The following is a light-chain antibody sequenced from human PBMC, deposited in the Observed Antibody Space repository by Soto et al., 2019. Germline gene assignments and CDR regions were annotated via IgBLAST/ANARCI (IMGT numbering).Light chain of an antibody. J-gene: IGLJ1*01. CDR2: EVY. CDR1: SSEVGGYNY. CDR3: SSYVGTNSYV. V-gene: IGLV2-8*01. Sequence: QSVLTQPPSASGSPGQSVTISCTGTSSEVGGYNYVSWYQQHPGKAPKLIIYEVYKRPSGVLDRFSGSKSGNTAALTVSGLQAEDEADYYCSSYVGTNSYVFGTGTKVTVL.